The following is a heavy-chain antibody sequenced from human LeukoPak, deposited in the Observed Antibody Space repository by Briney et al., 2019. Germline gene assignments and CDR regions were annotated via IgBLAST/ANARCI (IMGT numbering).Heavy chain of an antibody. J-gene: IGHJ4*02. CDR3: AKDGDRYSSSWLDY. D-gene: IGHD6-13*01. V-gene: IGHV3-23*01. CDR2: VGGSDYST. Sequence: GGTLRLSCAASAFTLSSYGMSWVRQAPGKGLEWVSAVGGSDYSTYYADSVKGRFTISRDHSKNTLYLQMNSLRAEDTAVYYCAKDGDRYSSSWLDYWGQGTLVTVSS. CDR1: AFTLSSYG.